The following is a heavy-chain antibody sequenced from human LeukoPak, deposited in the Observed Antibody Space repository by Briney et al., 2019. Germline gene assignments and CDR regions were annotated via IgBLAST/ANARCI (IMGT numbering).Heavy chain of an antibody. CDR2: ISGSGGST. CDR1: GFTFSSYG. V-gene: IGHV3-23*01. D-gene: IGHD3-10*01. CDR3: AKFPYGSGSYYENYFDY. J-gene: IGHJ4*02. Sequence: GGSLRLSCAASGFTFSSYGMSWVRQAPGKGLEWVSAISGSGGSTYYADSVKGRFTISRDNSKNTLYLQMNSLRAEDTAVYYCAKFPYGSGSYYENYFDYWGQGTLVTVSS.